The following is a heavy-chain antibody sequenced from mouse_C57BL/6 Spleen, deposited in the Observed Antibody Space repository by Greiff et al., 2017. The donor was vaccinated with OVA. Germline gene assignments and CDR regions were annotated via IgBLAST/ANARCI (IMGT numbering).Heavy chain of an antibody. D-gene: IGHD1-1*01. V-gene: IGHV1-82*01. Sequence: QVQLQQSGPELVKPGASVKISCKASGYAFSSSWMNWVKQRPGKGLEWIGRIYPGDGDTNYNGKFKGKATLTADKSSSTAYMQLSSLTSDDSAVYFCARGSLITTVVARGMDYWGQGTSVTVSS. CDR2: IYPGDGDT. CDR3: ARGSLITTVVARGMDY. CDR1: GYAFSSSW. J-gene: IGHJ4*01.